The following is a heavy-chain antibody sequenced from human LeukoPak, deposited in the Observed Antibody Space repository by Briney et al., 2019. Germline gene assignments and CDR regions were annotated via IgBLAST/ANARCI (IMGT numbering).Heavy chain of an antibody. CDR3: ARVDRHHFYMYV. CDR1: GDTFNNYI. J-gene: IGHJ6*03. D-gene: IGHD1-14*01. Sequence: APVKVSCKASGDTFNNYIITWVRQAPGQGLEWMGGVMPLFNTPNYAQKFQGRITIITDASTHTSYMELRSLRSEDTAVYSCARVDRHHFYMYVWGKGTTVTVSS. V-gene: IGHV1-69*05. CDR2: VMPLFNTP.